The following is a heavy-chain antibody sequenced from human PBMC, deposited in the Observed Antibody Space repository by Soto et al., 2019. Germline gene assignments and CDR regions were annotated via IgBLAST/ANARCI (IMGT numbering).Heavy chain of an antibody. D-gene: IGHD2-21*01. V-gene: IGHV3-30*03. Sequence: QVQVVESGGGVVQPGRSLRLSCAASGFTFSTYGMHWVRQAPGKGLEWVAVISYDGSKKYYADSVNGRFTISRDNSKNTLYLQMNSLIVDDTAVYYCATLPGDAFYVWGQGTMVTVSS. CDR3: ATLPGDAFYV. CDR2: ISYDGSKK. J-gene: IGHJ3*01. CDR1: GFTFSTYG.